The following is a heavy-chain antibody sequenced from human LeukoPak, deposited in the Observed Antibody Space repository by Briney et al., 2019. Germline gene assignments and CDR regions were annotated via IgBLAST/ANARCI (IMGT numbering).Heavy chain of an antibody. V-gene: IGHV3-21*06. D-gene: IGHD1-26*01. CDR3: VRALVGAAFDT. J-gene: IGHJ4*02. Sequence: GGSLRLSCAASGFTFNVYAMHWVRQVPGKGPEWISSISGSRDFIYYADSVKGRFTISRDNAKNSLYLDMNSLRVEDTAVYFCVRALVGAAFDTWGQGALVTVSP. CDR1: GFTFNVYA. CDR2: ISGSRDFI.